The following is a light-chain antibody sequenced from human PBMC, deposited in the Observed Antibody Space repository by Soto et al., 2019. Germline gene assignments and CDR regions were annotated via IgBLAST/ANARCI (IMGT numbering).Light chain of an antibody. CDR3: QQSNSSPRT. CDR2: VAP. Sequence: DIQMTQSPSSLSASVGDRVTITCRASQTISSWLAWYQQKPGKAPKLLISVAPTFQGEVPSCFSGSGSGTDFTLTISSLQPEDFATYYCQQSNSSPRTFGQGTKVDIK. CDR1: QTISSW. J-gene: IGKJ1*01. V-gene: IGKV1-12*01.